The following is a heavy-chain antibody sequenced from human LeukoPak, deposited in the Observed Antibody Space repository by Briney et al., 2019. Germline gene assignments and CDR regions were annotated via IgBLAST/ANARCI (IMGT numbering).Heavy chain of an antibody. CDR2: INPNSGGT. J-gene: IGHJ4*02. CDR1: GYTFTGYY. D-gene: IGHD5-12*01. Sequence: ASVKVSCKTSGYTFTGYYIHWVRQAPGQGLEWMGWINPNSGGTNYAQKFQGRVTITRDTSISTAYMELSRLRSDDTAVYYCARVPAFQWLRFLDYWGQGTLVTVSS. V-gene: IGHV1-2*02. CDR3: ARVPAFQWLRFLDY.